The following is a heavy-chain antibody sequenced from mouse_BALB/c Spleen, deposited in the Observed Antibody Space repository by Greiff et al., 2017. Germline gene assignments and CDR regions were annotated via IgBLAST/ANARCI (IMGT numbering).Heavy chain of an antibody. Sequence: QVQLQQSGAELMKPGASVKISCKATGYTFSSYWIEWVKQRPGHGLEWIGEILPGSGSTNYNEKFKGKATFTADTSSNTAYMQLSSLTSEDSAVYYCARLYYGNYLIYAMDYWGQGTSVTVSS. CDR2: ILPGSGST. CDR1: GYTFSSYW. CDR3: ARLYYGNYLIYAMDY. D-gene: IGHD2-1*01. V-gene: IGHV1-9*01. J-gene: IGHJ4*01.